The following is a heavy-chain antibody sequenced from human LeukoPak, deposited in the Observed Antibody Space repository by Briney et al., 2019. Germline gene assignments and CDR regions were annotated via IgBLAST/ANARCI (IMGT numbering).Heavy chain of an antibody. J-gene: IGHJ4*02. CDR2: ISGGGGRT. CDR3: AKDSGYCDGVSCYFDC. Sequence: GGSLRLSCAASGFTFSSYAMSWVRQAPGKGLVWVSVISGGGGRTYYADSVKGRFTISRDNSKNTLYLQMNSLRAEDTAVYYCAKDSGYCDGVSCYFDCWGQGTLVTVSS. D-gene: IGHD2-15*01. V-gene: IGHV3-23*01. CDR1: GFTFSSYA.